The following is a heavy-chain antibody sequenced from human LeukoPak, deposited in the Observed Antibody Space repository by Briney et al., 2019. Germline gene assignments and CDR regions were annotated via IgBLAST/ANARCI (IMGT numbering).Heavy chain of an antibody. D-gene: IGHD6-19*01. V-gene: IGHV3-48*03. Sequence: GGSLRLSCAASGFTFSSYEMNWVRQAPGKGLEWVSYISSSGSTIYYADSVKGRFTISRDNAKNSLYLQVNSLRAEDTAVYYCAKPPTGGAVAEGHYWGQGTLVTVSS. J-gene: IGHJ4*02. CDR1: GFTFSSYE. CDR3: AKPPTGGAVAEGHY. CDR2: ISSSGSTI.